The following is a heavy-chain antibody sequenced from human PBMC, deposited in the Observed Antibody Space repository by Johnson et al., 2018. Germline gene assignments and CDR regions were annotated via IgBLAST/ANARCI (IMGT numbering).Heavy chain of an antibody. CDR2: INAGNGNT. CDR3: ARDYDDFWSGPNGHYYYMDV. V-gene: IGHV1-3*01. J-gene: IGHJ6*03. D-gene: IGHD3-3*01. CDR1: GYTFTSYA. Sequence: VQLVETGAEVKKPGASVKVSCKASGYTFTSYAMHWVRQAPGQRLEWMGWINAGNGNTKYSQKFQGRVTITREPSASTAYMELSSRRSEDTAVYYCARDYDDFWSGPNGHYYYMDVWGKGTTVTVSS.